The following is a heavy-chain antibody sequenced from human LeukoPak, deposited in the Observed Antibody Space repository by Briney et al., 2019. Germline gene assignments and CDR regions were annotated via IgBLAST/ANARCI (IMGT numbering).Heavy chain of an antibody. CDR2: IYHSGNA. V-gene: IGHV4-59*01. CDR1: GGSINSYY. D-gene: IGHD5-18*01. J-gene: IGHJ6*03. CDR3: ARTTEGGYTYNYFYYYYMDV. Sequence: SETLSLTCSVSGGSINSYYWSWIRQPPGKGLEWIGYIYHSGNANYNPSLKSRISISVDTSKNQFSLKLSSVTAADTAVYYCARTTEGGYTYNYFYYYYMDVWGKGTTVTISS.